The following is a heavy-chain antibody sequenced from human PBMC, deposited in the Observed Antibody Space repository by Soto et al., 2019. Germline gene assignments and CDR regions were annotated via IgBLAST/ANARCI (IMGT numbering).Heavy chain of an antibody. CDR1: GISYTTYA. CDR3: ARAISGYVT. CDR2: INASNGDT. V-gene: IGHV1-3*01. D-gene: IGHD5-12*01. J-gene: IGHJ4*02. Sequence: VQLVQSGAEVKKPGASVRISCTASGISYTTYAIHWVRQAPGQGLEWMGWINASNGDTRYSQRFQVRGTLTRDTSATTTYMDLSTLRSEDTAIYYCARAISGYVTWGQGTLVTVSS.